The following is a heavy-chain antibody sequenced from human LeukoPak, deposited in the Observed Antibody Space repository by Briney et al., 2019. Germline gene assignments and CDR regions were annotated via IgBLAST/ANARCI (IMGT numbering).Heavy chain of an antibody. J-gene: IGHJ4*02. D-gene: IGHD3-10*01. CDR1: GFTFSSYG. CDR2: IWYDGSNK. V-gene: IGHV3-33*01. Sequence: GGSLRLSCAASGFTFSSYGMHWVRQALGKGLEWVAVIWYDGSNKYYADSVKGRFTISRDNSKNTLYLQMNSLRAEDTAVYYCARDGYYGSGSFVERFDYWGQGTLVTVSS. CDR3: ARDGYYGSGSFVERFDY.